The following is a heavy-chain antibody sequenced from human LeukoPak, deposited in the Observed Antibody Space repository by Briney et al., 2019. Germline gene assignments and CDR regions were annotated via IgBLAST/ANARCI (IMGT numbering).Heavy chain of an antibody. D-gene: IGHD3-22*01. CDR1: GVSISSGDYY. CDR2: IYYSGNT. Sequence: SETLSLTCTVSGVSISSGDYYWSWIRQPPGKGLEWIGYIYYSGNTYYNPSLKSRVTISVDTSKNQFSLKLSSVTAADTAVYYCASERRDYYDSSGYHEYYLDYWGQGTLVTVSS. J-gene: IGHJ4*02. CDR3: ASERRDYYDSSGYHEYYLDY. V-gene: IGHV4-30-4*01.